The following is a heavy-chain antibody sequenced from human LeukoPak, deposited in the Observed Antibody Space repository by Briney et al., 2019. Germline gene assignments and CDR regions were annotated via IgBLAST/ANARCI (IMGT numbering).Heavy chain of an antibody. CDR1: GGSISSGSYY. D-gene: IGHD4-17*01. J-gene: IGHJ4*02. CDR3: SEMTTVTTPDY. V-gene: IGHV4-61*02. CDR2: IYTSGST. Sequence: SQTLSLTCTVSGGSISSGSYYWSWIRQPAGKGLEWIGRIYTSGSTNYNPSLKSRATISVDTSKNQFSLKLSSVTAADTAVYYCSEMTTVTTPDYWGQGTLVTVSS.